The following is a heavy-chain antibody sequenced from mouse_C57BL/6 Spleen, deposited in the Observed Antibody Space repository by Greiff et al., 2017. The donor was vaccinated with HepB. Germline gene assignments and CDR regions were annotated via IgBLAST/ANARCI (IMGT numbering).Heavy chain of an antibody. CDR2: IHPNSGST. Sequence: QVQLQQPGAELVKPGASVKLSCKASGYTFTSYWMHWVKQRPGQGLEWIGMIHPNSGSTNYNEKFKNKATLTVDKSSSTAYMQLSSLTSEDSAVYYCARSPGAVITTVVPRYFDVWGTGTTVTVSS. CDR3: ARSPGAVITTVVPRYFDV. CDR1: GYTFTSYW. V-gene: IGHV1-64*01. J-gene: IGHJ1*03. D-gene: IGHD1-1*01.